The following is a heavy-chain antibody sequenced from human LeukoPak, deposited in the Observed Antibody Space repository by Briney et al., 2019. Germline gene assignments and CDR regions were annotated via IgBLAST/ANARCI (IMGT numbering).Heavy chain of an antibody. CDR2: ISSSSSYI. V-gene: IGHV3-21*01. Sequence: GGSLRLSCAASGFTFSSYSMNWVRQAPGKGLEWVSSISSSSSYIYYADSVKGRFTISRDNAKNSLYLQMNNLRAEDTAVYYCARDVYSSGLNWFDFWGQGTLVTVSS. CDR3: ARDVYSSGLNWFDF. CDR1: GFTFSSYS. D-gene: IGHD6-19*01. J-gene: IGHJ4*02.